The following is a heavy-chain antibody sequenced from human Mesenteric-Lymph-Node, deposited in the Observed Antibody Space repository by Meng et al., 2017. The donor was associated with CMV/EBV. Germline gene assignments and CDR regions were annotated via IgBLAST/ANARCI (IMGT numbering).Heavy chain of an antibody. V-gene: IGHV3-21*01. D-gene: IGHD2-21*01. Sequence: GGSLRLSCVASGFTFSTYTMNWVRQAPGKGLEWVSSITSSSSYIYYADSVKGRFTISRDNAKNSLYLQMNSLRAEDTAVYYCVRDLRIAFDYWGQGTLVTVSS. CDR3: VRDLRIAFDY. CDR1: GFTFSTYT. CDR2: ITSSSSYI. J-gene: IGHJ4*02.